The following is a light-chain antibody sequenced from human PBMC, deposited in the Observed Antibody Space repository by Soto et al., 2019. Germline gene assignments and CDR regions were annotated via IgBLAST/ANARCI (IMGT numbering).Light chain of an antibody. CDR3: CSYASSSTRDV. CDR2: EVS. Sequence: QSALTQPASVSGSPGQSITISCTGTSSDVGGYDYVSWYQQHPGKAPKLMIFEVSKRPSGVSNRFSGSKSGNTASLTISGLQAEDEADYYCCSYASSSTRDVFGTGTKVTVL. V-gene: IGLV2-14*01. J-gene: IGLJ1*01. CDR1: SSDVGGYDY.